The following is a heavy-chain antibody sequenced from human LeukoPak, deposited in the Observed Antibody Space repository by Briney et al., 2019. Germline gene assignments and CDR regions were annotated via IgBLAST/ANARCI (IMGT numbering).Heavy chain of an antibody. CDR2: ISSRSSTI. J-gene: IGHJ6*03. Sequence: GGSLRLSCAASGFTFSSYSMNWVRQAPGKGLEGVSYISSRSSTIYYADSVKGRFTISRDNAKNSLYLQMNSLRAEDTAVYYCARVLRYFDWLEGYYMDIWGKGTTVTVSS. CDR1: GFTFSSYS. D-gene: IGHD3-9*01. V-gene: IGHV3-48*01. CDR3: ARVLRYFDWLEGYYMDI.